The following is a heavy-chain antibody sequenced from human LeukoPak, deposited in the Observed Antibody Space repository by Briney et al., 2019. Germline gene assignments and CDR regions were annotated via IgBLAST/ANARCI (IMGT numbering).Heavy chain of an antibody. J-gene: IGHJ4*02. Sequence: PSETLSLTCAAYGGSFSGYYWSWIRQPPGKGLEWIGEINHSGSTNYNPSLKSRVTISVDTSKNQFSLKLSSGTAADTAVYYCARCQTRYYDYVWRSYRPPYYFDYWGQGTLVTVSS. CDR3: ARCQTRYYDYVWRSYRPPYYFDY. D-gene: IGHD3-16*02. CDR1: GGSFSGYY. CDR2: INHSGST. V-gene: IGHV4-34*01.